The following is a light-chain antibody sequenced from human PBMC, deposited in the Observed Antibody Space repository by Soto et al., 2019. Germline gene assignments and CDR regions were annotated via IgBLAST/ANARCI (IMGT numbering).Light chain of an antibody. J-gene: IGKJ1*01. CDR3: QQNSNTWT. V-gene: IGKV1-39*01. CDR2: AAS. Sequence: EIKMTQSPSSLSSSVGERVTISCRASQSIDTFLNWFQQKPGKAPKLLIYAASSLQSGVPSRFSGSGSGTDFTLTIRSLQPEDFATYYCQQNSNTWTFGQGTKVE. CDR1: QSIDTF.